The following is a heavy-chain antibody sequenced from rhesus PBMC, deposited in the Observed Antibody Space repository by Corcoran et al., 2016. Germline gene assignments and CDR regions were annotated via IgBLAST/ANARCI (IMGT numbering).Heavy chain of an antibody. CDR1: GGSISGYYL. CDR2: IYGGSGST. CDR3: ARDFSSWSFFDY. V-gene: IGHV4S7*01. Sequence: QVQLQESGPGVVKPSETLSLTCAVSGGSISGYYLWSWIRQPPGEGLEWIGYIYGGSGSTSYNPSLKSRVIISIDTSKNQFSLKLSSVTAADTAVYFCARDFSSWSFFDYWGQGVLVTVSS. D-gene: IGHD6-13*01. J-gene: IGHJ4*01.